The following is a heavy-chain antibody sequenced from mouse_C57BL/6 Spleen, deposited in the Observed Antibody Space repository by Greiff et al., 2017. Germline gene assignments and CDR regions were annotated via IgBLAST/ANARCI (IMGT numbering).Heavy chain of an antibody. V-gene: IGHV5-16*01. D-gene: IGHD1-1*01. CDR3: ARGRYGDY. CDR2: INYDGSST. CDR1: GFTFSDYY. J-gene: IGHJ2*01. Sequence: EVQVVESEGGLVQPGSSMKLSCTASGFTFSDYYMAWVRQVPEKGLEWVANINYDGSSTYYLDSLKSRFIISRDNAKNILYLQMSSLKSEDTATYYCARGRYGDYWGQGTTLTVSS.